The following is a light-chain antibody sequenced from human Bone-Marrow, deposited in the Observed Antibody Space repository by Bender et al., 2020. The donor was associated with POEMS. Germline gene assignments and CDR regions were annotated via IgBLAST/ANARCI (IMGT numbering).Light chain of an antibody. CDR2: EGS. CDR1: SSDVGSYNL. V-gene: IGLV2-14*02. CDR3: QSYDSSLSAYV. J-gene: IGLJ1*01. Sequence: QSALTQPASVSGSPGQSITISCTGTSSDVGSYNLVSWYQQYPGKAPKLMIYEGSQRPSGVSSRFSGSKSGNTASLTISRLQAEDEADYYCQSYDSSLSAYVFGTGTKVSVL.